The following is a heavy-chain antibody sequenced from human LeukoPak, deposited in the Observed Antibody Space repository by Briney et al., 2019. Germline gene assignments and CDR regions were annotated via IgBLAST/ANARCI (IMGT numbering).Heavy chain of an antibody. Sequence: SETLSLTCAVYGESFSAYYWTWIRQPPGKGLEWIGEINHSGSTNYNPSLKSRVTISVDTSKNQFSLKLSSVTAADTAVYYCARDSYYDFWSGYYREFDYWGQGTLVTVSS. D-gene: IGHD3-3*01. CDR3: ARDSYYDFWSGYYREFDY. V-gene: IGHV4-34*01. CDR1: GESFSAYY. CDR2: INHSGST. J-gene: IGHJ4*02.